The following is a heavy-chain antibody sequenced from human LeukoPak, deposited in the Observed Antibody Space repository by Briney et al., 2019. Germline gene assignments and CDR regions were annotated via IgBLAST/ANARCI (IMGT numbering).Heavy chain of an antibody. CDR3: ARNGGNSDYDY. CDR2: IYHNGAT. CDR1: DGSISSSSSIC. V-gene: IGHV4-4*02. D-gene: IGHD4-23*01. Sequence: SETLSLTCAVSDGSISSSSSICWTWARQPPGEGLEWIGEIYHNGATNYNPSLKSRVTMLLDKSKNQFFLKLNSVTAADTAVYYCARNGGNSDYDYWGQGTLVTVSA. J-gene: IGHJ4*02.